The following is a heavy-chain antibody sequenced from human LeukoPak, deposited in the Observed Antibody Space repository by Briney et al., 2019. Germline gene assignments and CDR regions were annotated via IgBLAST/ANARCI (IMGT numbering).Heavy chain of an antibody. CDR3: ARAAIGSNSEFDY. J-gene: IGHJ4*02. CDR1: GVSNNNYY. V-gene: IGHV4-59*01. Sequence: SDTLSLTCTVSGVSNNNYYWSWIRQPPGKGLEWIGYIYYSGSTDYNPSLKSRVTISIDASKNQFSLRLRSVTAADTAVYYCARAAIGSNSEFDYWGQGTLVTVSS. CDR2: IYYSGST. D-gene: IGHD4-23*01.